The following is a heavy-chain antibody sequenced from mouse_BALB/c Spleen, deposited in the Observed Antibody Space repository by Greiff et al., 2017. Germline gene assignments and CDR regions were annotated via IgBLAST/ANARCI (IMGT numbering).Heavy chain of an antibody. CDR1: GFTFSSYA. CDR3: ARGDYRYDVYYAMDY. D-gene: IGHD2-14*01. CDR2: ISSGGST. Sequence: EVQVVESGGGLVKPGGSLKLSCAASGFTFSSYAMSWVRQTPEKRLEWVASISSGGSTYYPDSVKGRFTISRDNARNILYLQMSSLRSEDTAMYYCARGDYRYDVYYAMDYWGQGTSVTVSS. V-gene: IGHV5-6-5*01. J-gene: IGHJ4*01.